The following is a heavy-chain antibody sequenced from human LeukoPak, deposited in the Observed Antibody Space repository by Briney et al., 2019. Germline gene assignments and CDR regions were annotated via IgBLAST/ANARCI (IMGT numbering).Heavy chain of an antibody. V-gene: IGHV3-21*01. CDR3: ATSLIYDFWSGYLTHVDY. Sequence: KSGGSLRLSCAASGFTFSSYRMNWVRQAPGKGLEWVSSISSSSSYIYYADSVKGRFTISRDNAKNSLYLQMNSLRAEDTAVYYCATSLIYDFWSGYLTHVDYWGQGTLVTVSS. D-gene: IGHD3-3*01. CDR2: ISSSSSYI. CDR1: GFTFSSYR. J-gene: IGHJ4*02.